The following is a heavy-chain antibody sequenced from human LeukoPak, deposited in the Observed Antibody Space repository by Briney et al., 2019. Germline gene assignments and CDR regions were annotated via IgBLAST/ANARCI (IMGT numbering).Heavy chain of an antibody. CDR3: ARLNMVRGVNYYMDA. J-gene: IGHJ6*03. V-gene: IGHV4-39*01. CDR2: IYYSGST. Sequence: SQTLSLTCTVSGGSISSSSYYWGWIRQPPGKGLEWIGSIYYSGSTYYNPSLKSRVTISVDTSKNQFSLKLSSVTAADTAVYYCARLNMVRGVNYYMDAWGKGTTVTVSS. D-gene: IGHD3-10*01. CDR1: GGSISSSSYY.